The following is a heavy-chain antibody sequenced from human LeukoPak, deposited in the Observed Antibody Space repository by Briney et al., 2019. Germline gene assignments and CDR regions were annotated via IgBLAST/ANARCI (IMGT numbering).Heavy chain of an antibody. D-gene: IGHD2-15*01. CDR2: IYHSGST. J-gene: IGHJ4*02. Sequence: LRLSCAASGFTFSDYYMSWIRQPPGKGLEWIGSIYHSGSTYYNPSLESRVTISVDTSKNQFSLKLSSVTAADTAVYYCARDGQRWDIVVVVAATNCGGDCYSGGAFDYWGQGTLVTVSS. CDR1: GFTFSDYY. CDR3: ARDGQRWDIVVVVAATNCGGDCYSGGAFDY. V-gene: IGHV4-38-2*02.